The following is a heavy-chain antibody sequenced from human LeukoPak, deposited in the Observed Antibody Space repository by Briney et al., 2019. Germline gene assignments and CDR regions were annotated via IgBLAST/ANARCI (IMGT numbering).Heavy chain of an antibody. Sequence: PGGSLRLSCAASGFTFSSYTMHWVRQAPGKGLEYVSAISSNGGSTYYANSVKSRFTISRDNSKNTLYLQMGSLRAEDMAVYYCARWRHSSGYYYDDWGQGTLVTVSS. V-gene: IGHV3-64*01. CDR2: ISSNGGST. CDR1: GFTFSSYT. J-gene: IGHJ4*02. D-gene: IGHD3-22*01. CDR3: ARWRHSSGYYYDD.